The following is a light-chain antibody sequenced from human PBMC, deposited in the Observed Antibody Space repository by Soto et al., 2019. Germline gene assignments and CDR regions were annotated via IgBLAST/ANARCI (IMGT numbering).Light chain of an antibody. CDR2: GAS. J-gene: IGKJ2*01. V-gene: IGKV3-20*01. CDR1: RNIRSN. CDR3: QQYGGVPYT. Sequence: EVVMTQSPATLSGSPGERATLSCTASRNIRSNLAWYQHKPGQPPRLLIYGASSGATGIPDRFSGSGSGTDFTLTISRLEPEDFAIYYCQQYGGVPYTFGQGTKLEIK.